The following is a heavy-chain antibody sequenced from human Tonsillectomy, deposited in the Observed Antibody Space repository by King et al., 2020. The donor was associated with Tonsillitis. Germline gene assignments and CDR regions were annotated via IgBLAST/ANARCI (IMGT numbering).Heavy chain of an antibody. Sequence: DVQLVESGGGLVQPGRSLRLSCTASGFTFGDYAMSWVRQAPGKGLGWVGFIRSKAYGGTTEYAASVKGRFTISRDDSKSIAYLQMNSLKTEDTAVYYCTRVKSSSWDDYWGQGTLVTVSS. D-gene: IGHD6-13*01. CDR2: IRSKAYGGTT. CDR3: TRVKSSSWDDY. V-gene: IGHV3-49*04. J-gene: IGHJ4*02. CDR1: GFTFGDYA.